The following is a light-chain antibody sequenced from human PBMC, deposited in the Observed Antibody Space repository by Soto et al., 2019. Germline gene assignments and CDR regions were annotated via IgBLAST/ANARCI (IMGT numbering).Light chain of an antibody. CDR3: QQYDNLHLT. CDR1: QDISNY. V-gene: IGKV1-33*01. CDR2: DAS. Sequence: DIQMPPSPSSLSASVGDRVTITCQASQDISNYLNWYQQKPGKAPKLLIYDASNLETGVPSRFSGSGSGTDFTFTISSLQPEDIATYYCQQYDNLHLTFGGGTKGEIK. J-gene: IGKJ4*01.